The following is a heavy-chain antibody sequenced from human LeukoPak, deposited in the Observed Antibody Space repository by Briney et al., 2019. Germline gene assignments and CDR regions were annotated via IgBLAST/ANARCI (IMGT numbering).Heavy chain of an antibody. J-gene: IGHJ2*01. D-gene: IGHD6-13*01. CDR1: GDSISSYS. Sequence: SETLSLTCTVSGDSISSYSWSWIRQPPGKGLEWIGYVYYSGSTNYNPSLKSRVTISADTSKNQFSLKVRSVTAADTAVYYCTRDPPQPGITAAGYFDLWGRGTLVTVSS. CDR2: VYYSGST. V-gene: IGHV4-59*01. CDR3: TRDPPQPGITAAGYFDL.